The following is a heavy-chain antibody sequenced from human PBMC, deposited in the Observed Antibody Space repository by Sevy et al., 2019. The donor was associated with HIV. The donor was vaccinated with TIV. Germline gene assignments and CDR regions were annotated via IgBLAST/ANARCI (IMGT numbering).Heavy chain of an antibody. D-gene: IGHD3-10*01. V-gene: IGHV4-59*01. Sequence: SETLSLTCTVSGGSISSYYWSWIRQPPGKGLEWIGYMYYSGSTNYNPSLKSRVTISVDTSKNQFSLKLSSVTAADTAVYYCARYRGQSIYYYYYGMDVWGQGTTVTVSS. CDR3: ARYRGQSIYYYYYGMDV. CDR1: GGSISSYY. J-gene: IGHJ6*02. CDR2: MYYSGST.